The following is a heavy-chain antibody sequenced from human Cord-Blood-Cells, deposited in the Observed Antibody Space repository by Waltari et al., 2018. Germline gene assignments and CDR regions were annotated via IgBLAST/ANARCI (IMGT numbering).Heavy chain of an antibody. CDR3: AKELLLFDY. V-gene: IGHV3-23*01. CDR1: GFTFSSYA. J-gene: IGHJ4*02. D-gene: IGHD3-10*01. CDR2: ISGSGGST. Sequence: EVQLLESGGGLVQPGGSLRLSCAASGFTFSSYAMSWVRQAPGKWLWWVSAISGSGGSTYYAYSVKVRFTTSRDNSKNTLYLQMNSLRAEDTAVYYCAKELLLFDYWGQGTLVTVSS.